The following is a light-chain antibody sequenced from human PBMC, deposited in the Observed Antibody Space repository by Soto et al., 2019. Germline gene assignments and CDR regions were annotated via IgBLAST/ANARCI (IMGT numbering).Light chain of an antibody. CDR1: QSVSSN. Sequence: VMTQSPATLSVSPGERATLSCRASQSVSSNLAWYQQKPGQAPRLLISGASTRATGVPARFSGSGSGTEFTLTISSLQSEDFAVYYCQQYNNWITFGQGTRLEIK. CDR2: GAS. CDR3: QQYNNWIT. V-gene: IGKV3-15*01. J-gene: IGKJ5*01.